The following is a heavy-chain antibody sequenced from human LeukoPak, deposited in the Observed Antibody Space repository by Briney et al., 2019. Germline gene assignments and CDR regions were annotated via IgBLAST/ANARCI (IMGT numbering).Heavy chain of an antibody. CDR1: GGSFSGYY. V-gene: IGHV4-34*01. Sequence: SETLSLTCAVYGGSFSGYYWSWIRQPPGKGLEWIGEINHSGSTNYNPSLKSRVTISVDTSKNQFSLKPSSVTAADTAVYYCARECCSSTSCYAWWFDPWGQGTLVTVSS. CDR3: ARECCSSTSCYAWWFDP. CDR2: INHSGST. D-gene: IGHD2-2*01. J-gene: IGHJ5*02.